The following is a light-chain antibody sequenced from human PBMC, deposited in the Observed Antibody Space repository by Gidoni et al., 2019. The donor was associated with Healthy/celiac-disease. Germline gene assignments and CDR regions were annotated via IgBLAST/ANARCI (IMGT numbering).Light chain of an antibody. CDR1: QSISSY. CDR3: QQSYSTPPST. CDR2: AAS. J-gene: IGKJ3*01. V-gene: IGKV1-39*01. Sequence: DIQMTQSPSSLSASVGDRVTITCPASQSISSYLNWYQQKPGKAPKLLIYAASSLQSGVPSRFSGSGSGTDFTLTISSLQPEDFATYYCQQSYSTPPSTFGPGTKVDIK.